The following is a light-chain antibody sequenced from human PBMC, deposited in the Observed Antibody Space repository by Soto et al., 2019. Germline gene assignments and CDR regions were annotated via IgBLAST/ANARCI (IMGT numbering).Light chain of an antibody. J-gene: IGKJ5*01. Sequence: DIKITQSPPSLSASVGARVTISCRASQGVSRWLAGYQQKPGKAPKPLIYAASTLQSGVPSRFSGSGSGTDFTLTISSLQPEDFATYYCQQYDTYPLTFGQGTRLEIK. V-gene: IGKV1D-16*01. CDR3: QQYDTYPLT. CDR2: AAS. CDR1: QGVSRW.